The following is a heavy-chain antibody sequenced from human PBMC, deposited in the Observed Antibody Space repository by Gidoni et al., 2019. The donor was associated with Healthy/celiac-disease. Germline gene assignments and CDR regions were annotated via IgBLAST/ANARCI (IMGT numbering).Heavy chain of an antibody. V-gene: IGHV5-51*01. CDR2: IYPGDSDT. CDR3: ARLDARYDFWPGNWFDP. Sequence: EVQLVQSVAEVKKPGESLTISCTGSGYSFTSYWIGWVRQMPGKGLEWMGIIYPGDSDTRYSPSFQGQVTISADKSISTAYLQWSSLKASDTAMYYCARLDARYDFWPGNWFDPWGQGTLVTVSS. J-gene: IGHJ5*02. CDR1: GYSFTSYW. D-gene: IGHD1-20*01.